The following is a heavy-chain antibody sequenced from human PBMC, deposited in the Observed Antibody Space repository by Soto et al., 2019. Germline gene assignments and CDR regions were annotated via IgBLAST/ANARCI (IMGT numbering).Heavy chain of an antibody. J-gene: IGHJ6*02. CDR2: INPSGGST. CDR1: GYTFTSYY. D-gene: IGHD3-3*01. CDR3: ARDRTSYYDFWSGYYGGNHYYYGMDV. V-gene: IGHV1-46*01. Sequence: EASVKVSCKASGYTFTSYYMHWVRQAPGQGLEWMGIINPSGGSTSYAQKFQGRVTMTRDTSTSTVYMELSSLRSEDTAVYYCARDRTSYYDFWSGYYGGNHYYYGMDVWGQGTTVTVSS.